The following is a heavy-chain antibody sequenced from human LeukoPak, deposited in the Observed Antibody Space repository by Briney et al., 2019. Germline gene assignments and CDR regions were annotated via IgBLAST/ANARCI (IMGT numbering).Heavy chain of an antibody. Sequence: ASVKVSCKASGYTFTGYYIQWVRQAPGQGLEWMGWINPNSGGTNHPQKFQGRVTMTRDTSISTAYMELSRLRSEDTAVYYCARGGIPIHSYYMDVWGKGTTVTISS. CDR1: GYTFTGYY. CDR3: ARGGIPIHSYYMDV. V-gene: IGHV1-2*02. J-gene: IGHJ6*03. CDR2: INPNSGGT. D-gene: IGHD2-2*02.